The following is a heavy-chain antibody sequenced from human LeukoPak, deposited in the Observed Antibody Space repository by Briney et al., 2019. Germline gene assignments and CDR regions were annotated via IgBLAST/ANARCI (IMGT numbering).Heavy chain of an antibody. CDR1: GFTFSSYE. Sequence: GGSLRLSCAAPGFTFSSYEMNWVRQAPGKGLEWVSYISSSGSTIYYADSVKGRFTISRDNAKNSLYLQMNSLRAVDTAVYYCARVVGATTAFDYWGQGTLVTVSS. D-gene: IGHD1-26*01. CDR3: ARVVGATTAFDY. V-gene: IGHV3-48*03. J-gene: IGHJ4*02. CDR2: ISSSGSTI.